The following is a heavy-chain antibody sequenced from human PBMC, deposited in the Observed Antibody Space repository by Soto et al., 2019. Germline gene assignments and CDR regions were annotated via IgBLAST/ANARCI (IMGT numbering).Heavy chain of an antibody. Sequence: PSETLSLTCAIYGSSLGAFHWTWIRQPPGKGLEWIGELIHGGSTTYNPSLKSRVTFSLDTSKSQFSLHLLSVTAADTAVYYCARDLIVDGPDNYAMDVWGQGTTVTVSS. CDR2: LIHGGST. CDR3: ARDLIVDGPDNYAMDV. V-gene: IGHV4-34*12. CDR1: GSSLGAFH. J-gene: IGHJ6*02. D-gene: IGHD3-22*01.